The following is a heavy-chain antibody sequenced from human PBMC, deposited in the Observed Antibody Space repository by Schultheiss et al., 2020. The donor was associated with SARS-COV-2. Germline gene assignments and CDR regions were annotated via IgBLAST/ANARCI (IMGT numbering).Heavy chain of an antibody. CDR3: ARGDVGGFDY. D-gene: IGHD3-16*01. V-gene: IGHV3-30-3*01. CDR2: ISYDGSNK. Sequence: GGSLRLSCAASGFTFSNAWMSWVRQAPGKGLEWVTVISYDGSNKYYADSVKGRFTISRDNSKNTLYLQMNSLRAEDTAVYYCARGDVGGFDYWGQGTLVTVSS. J-gene: IGHJ4*02. CDR1: GFTFSNAW.